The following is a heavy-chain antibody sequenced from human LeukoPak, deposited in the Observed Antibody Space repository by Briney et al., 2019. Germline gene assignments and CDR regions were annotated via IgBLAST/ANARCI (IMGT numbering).Heavy chain of an antibody. CDR2: INPYNGGA. Sequence: ASVKVSCKASGYSFTGYYIHWVRQAPGQGLEWMGWINPYNGGADYAQKFQHRVTMTRDTSLSTACMELSNLRSDDTAVYFCARVFSVGFMDVWGRGTTVTVSS. CDR3: ARVFSVGFMDV. D-gene: IGHD3-10*01. J-gene: IGHJ6*03. CDR1: GYSFTGYY. V-gene: IGHV1-2*02.